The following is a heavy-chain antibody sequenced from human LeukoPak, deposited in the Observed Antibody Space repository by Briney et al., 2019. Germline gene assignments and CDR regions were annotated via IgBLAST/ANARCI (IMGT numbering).Heavy chain of an antibody. Sequence: ASVKVSYKPSGSTVTSYDINWVRQATGHGLEWMGWMTPNSGNTGYAQKLQGRVTMTRNTSISTAYMELSSLRSEDTAVYYCARGRLDYFDYWGERTLVSVSS. CDR1: GSTVTSYD. V-gene: IGHV1-8*01. CDR2: MTPNSGNT. J-gene: IGHJ4*02. CDR3: ARGRLDYFDY.